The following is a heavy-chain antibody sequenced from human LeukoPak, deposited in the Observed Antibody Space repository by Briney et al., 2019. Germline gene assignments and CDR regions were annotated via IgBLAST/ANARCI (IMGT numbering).Heavy chain of an antibody. V-gene: IGHV1-2*02. D-gene: IGHD2-15*01. CDR2: VNPNSGDT. CDR3: ARVDGGYVYHFDY. CDR1: GYTFTGYY. Sequence: HPGGSLRLSCAASGYTFTGYYMHWVRQAPGQGLEWMGWVNPNSGDTNYAQKFQGRVTMTRDTSISTGYMELRSLRSDDTAVYYCARVDGGYVYHFDYWGQGSLVTVSS. J-gene: IGHJ4*02.